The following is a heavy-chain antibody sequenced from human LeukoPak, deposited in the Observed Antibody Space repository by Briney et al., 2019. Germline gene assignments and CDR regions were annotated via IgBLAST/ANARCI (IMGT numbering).Heavy chain of an antibody. CDR1: GDSVSSNSAA. D-gene: IGHD3-22*01. Sequence: SQTLSLTCAISGDSVSSNSAAWNWIRQSPSRGLEWLGRTYYRSKWYNDYAVSVKSRITINPDTSKNQFSLQLNSVTPEDTAVYYCARDQALMYYDSSGPYFDYWGQGTLVTVSS. V-gene: IGHV6-1*01. CDR2: TYYRSKWYN. J-gene: IGHJ4*02. CDR3: ARDQALMYYDSSGPYFDY.